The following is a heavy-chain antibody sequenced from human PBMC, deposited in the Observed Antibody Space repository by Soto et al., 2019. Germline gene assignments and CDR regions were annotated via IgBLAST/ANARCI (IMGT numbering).Heavy chain of an antibody. CDR3: ARTRAIVATIAWFDP. Sequence: QLQLQESGPGLVKSSETLSLTCTVSGGSISSNNYYWGWIRQPPGKGLEWIGSIYYSGSTFYNPSLKSRVTISVDTAKSQFSLKLSSVTAADTAIYSCARTRAIVATIAWFDPWGQGTLVTVSS. D-gene: IGHD5-12*01. V-gene: IGHV4-39*01. CDR2: IYYSGST. CDR1: GGSISSNNYY. J-gene: IGHJ5*02.